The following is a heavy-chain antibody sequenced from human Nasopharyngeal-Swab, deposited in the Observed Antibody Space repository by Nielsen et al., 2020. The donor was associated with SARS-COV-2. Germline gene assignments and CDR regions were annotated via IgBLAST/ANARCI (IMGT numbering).Heavy chain of an antibody. CDR1: GFTFSSYG. J-gene: IGHJ3*02. CDR2: ISCDGSNK. CDR3: AKGGGTTGTVGLDI. V-gene: IGHV3-30*18. Sequence: GESLKISCAASGFTFSSYGMHWVRQAPGKGLEWVAVISCDGSNKYYADSMKGRFTISRDNSKNTLYLQMNSLRAEDTAVYYCAKGGGTTGTVGLDIWGQGTMVTVSS. D-gene: IGHD1-1*01.